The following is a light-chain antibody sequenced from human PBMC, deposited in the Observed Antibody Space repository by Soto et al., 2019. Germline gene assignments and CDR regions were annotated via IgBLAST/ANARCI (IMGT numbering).Light chain of an antibody. CDR3: QQYNNWPPYT. CDR2: GAS. V-gene: IGKV3-15*01. J-gene: IGKJ2*01. CDR1: QSVSSN. Sequence: EIVMTQSPATLSVSRGERATLSCRASQSVSSNLAWYQQKPGQASRLLIYGASTRATGIPARFSGSGSGTEFTLTISSLQSEDFAVYYCQQYNNWPPYTFGQGTKLEIK.